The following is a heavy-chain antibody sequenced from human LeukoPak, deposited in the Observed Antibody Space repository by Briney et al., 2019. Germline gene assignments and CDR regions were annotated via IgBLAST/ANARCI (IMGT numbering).Heavy chain of an antibody. J-gene: IGHJ3*02. CDR1: GFTFTSYA. CDR2: ISGSDSST. V-gene: IGHV3-23*01. CDR3: AKNYLTIIVVVINAFDI. D-gene: IGHD3-22*01. Sequence: GGSLRLSCAASGFTFTSYAMSWVRPAPGKGLEWVSAISGSDSSTYYADSVKGRFTISRDNSKNKMNLQMNSLRAEETAVYYCAKNYLTIIVVVINAFDIWGQGTMVTVSS.